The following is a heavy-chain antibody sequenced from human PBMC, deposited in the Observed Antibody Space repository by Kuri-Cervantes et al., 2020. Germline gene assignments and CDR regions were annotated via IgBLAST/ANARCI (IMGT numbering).Heavy chain of an antibody. J-gene: IGHJ3*02. Sequence: GESLKISCAASGFTCSSYAMHWVRQAPVKGLEWVAVISYSVSNKNYADSVKGRFTISRDNSKNTLYLQMNSLRAEDTAVYYCAKRDSVVVTARAAFDIWGQGTMVTVSS. D-gene: IGHD2-21*02. CDR1: GFTCSSYA. CDR2: ISYSVSNK. CDR3: AKRDSVVVTARAAFDI. V-gene: IGHV3-30-3*01.